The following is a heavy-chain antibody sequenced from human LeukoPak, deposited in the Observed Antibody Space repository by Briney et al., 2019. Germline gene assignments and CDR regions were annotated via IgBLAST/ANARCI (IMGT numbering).Heavy chain of an antibody. V-gene: IGHV3-23*01. D-gene: IGHD6-19*01. Sequence: PGGSLRLSCAASGFDFSAYVMSWVRQSPGKGLERVSVIRDSGGMTFYADSVKGRFTISRDNSRNTLYLQMNSLGAEDTATYYCTRHAGSGWFAAYQYWGQGILVTVS. CDR3: TRHAGSGWFAAYQY. J-gene: IGHJ4*02. CDR1: GFDFSAYV. CDR2: IRDSGGMT.